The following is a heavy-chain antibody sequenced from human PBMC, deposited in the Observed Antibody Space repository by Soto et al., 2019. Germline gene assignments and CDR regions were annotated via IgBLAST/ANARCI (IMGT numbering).Heavy chain of an antibody. Sequence: PSETLSLTCTVSGGSISSSSYYWGWIRQPPGKGLEWIGSIYYSGSTYYNPSLKSRVTISVDTSKNQFSLKLSSVTAADTAVYYCAIQPSSPPLYAYMDVWGKGTTVTVSS. CDR1: GGSISSSSYY. CDR2: IYYSGST. D-gene: IGHD2-8*01. CDR3: AIQPSSPPLYAYMDV. V-gene: IGHV4-39*07. J-gene: IGHJ6*03.